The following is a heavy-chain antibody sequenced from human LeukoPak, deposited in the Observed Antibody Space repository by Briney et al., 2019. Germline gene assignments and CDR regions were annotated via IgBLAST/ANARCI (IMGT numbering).Heavy chain of an antibody. V-gene: IGHV1-18*01. Sequence: ASVKVSCKASGYTFTSYGISWVRQAPGQGLEWMGWISAYNGNTNYAQKLQGRVTMTTDTSTSTAYMELRSLRSDDTAVYYCARDMIATIRGGGAVDYWGQGTLVTVSS. CDR3: ARDMIATIRGGGAVDY. J-gene: IGHJ4*02. D-gene: IGHD5-24*01. CDR2: ISAYNGNT. CDR1: GYTFTSYG.